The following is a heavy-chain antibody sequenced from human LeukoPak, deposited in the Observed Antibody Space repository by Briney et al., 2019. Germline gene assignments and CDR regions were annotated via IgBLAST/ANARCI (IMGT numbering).Heavy chain of an antibody. CDR3: ARVGNYYDSSGYYKFFDY. D-gene: IGHD3-22*01. J-gene: IGHJ4*02. V-gene: IGHV1-69*13. CDR1: GGTFSSYA. Sequence: GASVKVSCKASGGTFSSYAISWVRQAPGQGLEWMGGIIPIFGTANYAQKFQGRVTITADESTSTAYMELSSLRSEDTAVYYCARVGNYYDSSGYYKFFDYWGQGTLVTVPS. CDR2: IIPIFGTA.